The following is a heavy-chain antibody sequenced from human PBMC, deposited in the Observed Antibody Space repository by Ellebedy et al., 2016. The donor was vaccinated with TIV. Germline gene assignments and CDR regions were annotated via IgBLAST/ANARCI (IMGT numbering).Heavy chain of an antibody. CDR2: ISSGGTTI. CDR3: AKAVKGSLDP. J-gene: IGHJ5*02. D-gene: IGHD2-15*01. Sequence: GRSLRLSXATSGFSFSDSYMSWIRQAPGKGLEWVSYISSGGTTIHYADSVKGRFTISRDNAKNSLYLQMNSLRAEDTAVYYCAKAVKGSLDPWGQGTLVTVSS. CDR1: GFSFSDSY. V-gene: IGHV3-11*01.